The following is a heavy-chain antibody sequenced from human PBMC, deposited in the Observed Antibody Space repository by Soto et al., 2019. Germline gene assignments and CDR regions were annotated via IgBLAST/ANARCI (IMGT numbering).Heavy chain of an antibody. CDR1: GFTFSDYY. V-gene: IGHV3-11*01. CDR3: ASGPNGAFFVY. J-gene: IGHJ4*02. Sequence: QVQLVESGGGLVKPGGSLRLSCAASGFTFSDYYMSWIRQAPGKGLEWVSYISSRSSTIFYADSVKGRFTISRDNVKNSLFLPMNSLRGEETAVSFCASGPNGAFFVYWGQGILVTVSS. D-gene: IGHD2-8*01. CDR2: ISSRSSTI.